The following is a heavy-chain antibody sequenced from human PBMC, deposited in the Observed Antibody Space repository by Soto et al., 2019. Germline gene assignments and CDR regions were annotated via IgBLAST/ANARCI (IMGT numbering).Heavy chain of an antibody. CDR1: GFTFSSCW. J-gene: IGHJ6*03. CDR3: ARESGNPNYYYYYYMDV. V-gene: IGHV3-7*01. D-gene: IGHD4-4*01. Sequence: PGGSLRLSCAASGFTFSSCWMSWVRQAPGKGLEWVANIKQDGSEKYYVDSVKGRFTISRDNAKNSLYLQMNSLRAEDTAVYYCARESGNPNYYYYYYMDVWGKGTTVTVSS. CDR2: IKQDGSEK.